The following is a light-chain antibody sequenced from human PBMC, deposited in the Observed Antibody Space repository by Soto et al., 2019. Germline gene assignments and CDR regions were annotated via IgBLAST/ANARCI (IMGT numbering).Light chain of an antibody. Sequence: EIVLTQSPGTLSLSPGEGATLSCRASQTISSGSLAWYQQKPGQPPRLLIYGASSRAAGIPDRFSGSGSGTDFSLTISRLEPEDFAVYYCQQYGGSPITFGQGTRLEIK. CDR1: QTISSGS. J-gene: IGKJ5*01. V-gene: IGKV3-20*01. CDR2: GAS. CDR3: QQYGGSPIT.